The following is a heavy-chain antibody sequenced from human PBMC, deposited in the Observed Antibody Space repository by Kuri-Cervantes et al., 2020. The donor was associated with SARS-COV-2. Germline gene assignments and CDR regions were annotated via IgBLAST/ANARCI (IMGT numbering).Heavy chain of an antibody. CDR3: ARQSEFWSGYWASE. D-gene: IGHD3-3*01. CDR1: FSEYT. J-gene: IGHJ4*02. V-gene: IGHV1-69*01. Sequence: FSEYTFSWVRQAPGQGLEWMGGIIPIFGTANYAQKFQGRVTITADESTSTAYLQWSSLKASDTAMYYCARQSEFWSGYWASEWGQGTLVTVSS. CDR2: IIPIFGTA.